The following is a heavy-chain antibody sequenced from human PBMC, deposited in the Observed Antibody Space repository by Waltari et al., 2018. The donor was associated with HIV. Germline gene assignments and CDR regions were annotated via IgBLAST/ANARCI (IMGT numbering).Heavy chain of an antibody. CDR1: GFTLNSVW. J-gene: IGHJ4*02. D-gene: IGHD3-10*01. CDR3: TSEEDYGSGSHFDY. V-gene: IGHV3-15*01. CDR2: IKTKGDGGAT. Sequence: EVQLVESGGDLLKPGGCLRLSCAASGFTLNSVWMSWVRQAPGKGLEWVGRIKTKGDGGATDYAAAVKGRFTISRDDSKNTVYLQMNSLKIEDTAVYYCTSEEDYGSGSHFDYWGQETLVTVSS.